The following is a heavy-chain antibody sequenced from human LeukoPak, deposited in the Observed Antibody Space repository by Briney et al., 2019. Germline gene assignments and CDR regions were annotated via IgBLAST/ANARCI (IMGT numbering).Heavy chain of an antibody. CDR2: IRSKADGGTA. CDR1: GFTFSSYA. J-gene: IGHJ4*02. V-gene: IGHV3-15*01. CDR3: TRDLGAYAQ. Sequence: GGSLRLSCAASGFTFSSYAMSWVRQAPGKGLEWVGRIRSKADGGTADYAAPVKGRFSMSRDDSKNTLYLQMNSLKTEDTAVYYCTRDLGAYAQWGQGTLVTVSS. D-gene: IGHD1-26*01.